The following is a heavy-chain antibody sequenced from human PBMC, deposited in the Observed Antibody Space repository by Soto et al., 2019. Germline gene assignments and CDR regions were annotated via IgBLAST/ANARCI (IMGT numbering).Heavy chain of an antibody. CDR1: GFTFSSYA. D-gene: IGHD4-17*01. J-gene: IGHJ4*02. V-gene: IGHV3-64*01. CDR3: ARDWTVTTR. CDR2: ISSNGGST. Sequence: GGSLRLSCAASGFTFSSYAMHWVRQAPGKGLEYVSAISSNGGSTYYANSVKGRFTISRDNSKNTLYLQMGSLRAEDMAVYYCARDWTVTTRWGQGTLVTVSS.